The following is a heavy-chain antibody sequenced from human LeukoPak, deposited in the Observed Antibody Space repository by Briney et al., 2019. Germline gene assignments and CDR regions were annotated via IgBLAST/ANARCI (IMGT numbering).Heavy chain of an antibody. V-gene: IGHV3-30*03. J-gene: IGHJ5*02. Sequence: PGGSLRLSCAASGFTFSTYGMHWVRQAPGKGLEWVAVISYDGSNKYYADSVKGRFTISRDNSKKTLYLQMNSLRAEDTAVYYCARSPRGYSGYEARLNWFDPWGQGTLVTVSS. D-gene: IGHD5-12*01. CDR2: ISYDGSNK. CDR3: ARSPRGYSGYEARLNWFDP. CDR1: GFTFSTYG.